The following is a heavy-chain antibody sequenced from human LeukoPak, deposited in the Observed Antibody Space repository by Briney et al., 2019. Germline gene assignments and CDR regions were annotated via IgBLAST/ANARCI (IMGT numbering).Heavy chain of an antibody. CDR2: ISYDGSKK. V-gene: IGHV3-30*18. Sequence: GGSLRLSCAASGFTFSSYGMHWVRQAPGKGLEWVAVISYDGSKKYYADSVKGRFTISRDNSKNTLYLQMNSLRAEDTAVYYCAKERVGHGEPNDAFDIWGQGTMVTVSS. CDR1: GFTFSSYG. J-gene: IGHJ3*02. CDR3: AKERVGHGEPNDAFDI. D-gene: IGHD3-10*01.